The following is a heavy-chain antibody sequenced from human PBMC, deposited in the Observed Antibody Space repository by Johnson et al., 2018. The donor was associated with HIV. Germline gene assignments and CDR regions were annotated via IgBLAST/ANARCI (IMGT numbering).Heavy chain of an antibody. CDR2: IKRKTDGGTT. Sequence: VQLVESGGGVVQTGRSLRLSCAASGFTFSSYEMNWVRQAPGKGLEWVGRIKRKTDGGTTDYAAPVKGKFTISRDDSKNTLYLEMNSLKTEDTAIYYCTTEAGIELWLIDAFDMWGQGTMVTVSS. V-gene: IGHV3-15*01. CDR3: TTEAGIELWLIDAFDM. J-gene: IGHJ3*02. CDR1: GFTFSSYE. D-gene: IGHD5-18*01.